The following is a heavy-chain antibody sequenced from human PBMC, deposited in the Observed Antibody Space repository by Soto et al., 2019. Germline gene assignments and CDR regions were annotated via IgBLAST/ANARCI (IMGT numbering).Heavy chain of an antibody. D-gene: IGHD6-13*01. CDR2: ISYDGSNK. Sequence: GGSLRLSCAASGFTFSSYAMHWVRQAPGKGLEWVAVISYDGSNKYYTDSVKGRFTISRDNAENSLYLQMNSLRAEDTAVYYCARDLAGGIPDHWGQGTLVTVSS. J-gene: IGHJ4*02. CDR3: ARDLAGGIPDH. V-gene: IGHV3-30-3*01. CDR1: GFTFSSYA.